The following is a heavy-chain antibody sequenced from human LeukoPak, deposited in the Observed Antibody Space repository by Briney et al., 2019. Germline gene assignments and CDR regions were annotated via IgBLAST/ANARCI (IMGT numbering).Heavy chain of an antibody. CDR1: GFTFSSYA. Sequence: QAGGSLRLSCAASGFTFSSYAMSWVRQAPGKGLEWVSAISGSGGSTYYADSVKGRFTISRDNSKNTLYLQMNSLRAEDTAVYYCAKDGAVVTAYSIDYWGQGTLVTVSS. D-gene: IGHD2-21*02. J-gene: IGHJ4*02. V-gene: IGHV3-23*01. CDR3: AKDGAVVTAYSIDY. CDR2: ISGSGGST.